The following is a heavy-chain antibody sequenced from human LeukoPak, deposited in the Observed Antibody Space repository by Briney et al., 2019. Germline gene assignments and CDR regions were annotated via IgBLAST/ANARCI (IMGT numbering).Heavy chain of an antibody. CDR2: ISSSSSYI. D-gene: IGHD6-13*01. J-gene: IGHJ4*02. Sequence: GGSLRLSCAASEFTFSSYWMSWVRQAPGKGLEWVSSISSSSSYIYYADSVKGRFTISRDNAKNSLYLQMNSLRAEDTAVYYCARRGYSSSPTVDYWGQGTLVTVSS. V-gene: IGHV3-21*01. CDR3: ARRGYSSSPTVDY. CDR1: EFTFSSYW.